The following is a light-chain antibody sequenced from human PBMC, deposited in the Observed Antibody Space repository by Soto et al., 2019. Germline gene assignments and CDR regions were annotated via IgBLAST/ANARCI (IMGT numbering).Light chain of an antibody. Sequence: AIQMTQSPSSLSASVGDRVTITCRASQGIRNDLGWYQQKPGKAPKVLIYAASSLESGVPSRFSGSGSRTDFTLTISSLQPEDFATYYCVQDYNYPWTFGQGTKVEIK. CDR2: AAS. J-gene: IGKJ1*01. CDR3: VQDYNYPWT. V-gene: IGKV1-6*01. CDR1: QGIRND.